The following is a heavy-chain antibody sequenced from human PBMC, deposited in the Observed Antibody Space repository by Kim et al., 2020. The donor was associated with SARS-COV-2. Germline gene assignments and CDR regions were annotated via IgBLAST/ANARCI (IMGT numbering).Heavy chain of an antibody. Sequence: GGSLRLSCAASGFTFSSYAMHWVRQAPGKGLEWVAVISYDGSNKYYADSVKGRFTISRDNSKNTLYLQMNSLRAEDTAVYYCARWGGYGFGMDVWGQGTTVTVSS. CDR2: ISYDGSNK. V-gene: IGHV3-30*04. J-gene: IGHJ6*02. CDR1: GFTFSSYA. D-gene: IGHD4-17*01. CDR3: ARWGGYGFGMDV.